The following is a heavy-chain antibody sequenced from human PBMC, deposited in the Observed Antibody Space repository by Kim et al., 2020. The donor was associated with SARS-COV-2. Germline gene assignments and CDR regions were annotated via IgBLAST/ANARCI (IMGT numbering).Heavy chain of an antibody. CDR3: ARGGSSGTRSLGY. D-gene: IGHD3-10*01. J-gene: IGHJ4*02. CDR1: GFTLSNYG. Sequence: GGSLRLSCAASGFTLSNYGMHWVRQAPGKGLVWVSRIKPDGTTTNYADSVKGRFTISRDNAKNTLYLQMNSLTAEDTAVYYCARGGSSGTRSLGYWGQGTLVTVSS. V-gene: IGHV3-74*01. CDR2: IKPDGTTT.